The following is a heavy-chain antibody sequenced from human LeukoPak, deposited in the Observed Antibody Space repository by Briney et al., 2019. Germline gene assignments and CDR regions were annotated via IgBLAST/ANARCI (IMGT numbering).Heavy chain of an antibody. CDR2: FDPEDGET. CDR1: GYTLTELS. D-gene: IGHD1-14*01. V-gene: IGHV1-24*01. J-gene: IGHJ4*02. CDR3: ATYMTSPDPNFDY. Sequence: ASVKVSCKVSGYTLTELSMHWVRQAPGNGLEWMGGFDPEDGETIYAQKFQGRVTMTEDTSTDTAYMELSSLRSEDTAVYYCATYMTSPDPNFDYWGQGTLVTVSS.